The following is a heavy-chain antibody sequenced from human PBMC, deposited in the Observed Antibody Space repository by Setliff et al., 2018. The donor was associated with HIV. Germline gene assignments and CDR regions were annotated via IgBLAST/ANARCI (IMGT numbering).Heavy chain of an antibody. J-gene: IGHJ6*03. CDR1: GGSISSFY. Sequence: SETLSLTCTVSGGSISSFYGSWIRPPPGKGLERIGHISYSGTTNYNPSLKSRVTISVDTSKNQFSLTLTSVTAADTAIYYCARRRSPPSGFYSKYYMDVWGKGTTVTVSS. CDR2: ISYSGTT. D-gene: IGHD3-22*01. CDR3: ARRRSPPSGFYSKYYMDV. V-gene: IGHV4-59*08.